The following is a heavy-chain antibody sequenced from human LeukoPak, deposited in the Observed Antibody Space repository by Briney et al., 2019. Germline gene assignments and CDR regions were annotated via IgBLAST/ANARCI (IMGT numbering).Heavy chain of an antibody. CDR1: GYRLTSYW. V-gene: IGHV5-51*01. J-gene: IGHJ4*02. CDR2: IYPGDYDT. D-gene: IGHD3-22*01. CDR3: ARTPYSSGYSFDY. Sequence: GESLKTSRKGSGYRLTSYWIGWVRQMPGKGLEWVGIIYPGDYDTRYSPSFQGQVTISVGKSISTASLQWSSLTASDTAMYYCARTPYSSGYSFDYWGQGTLVTVSS.